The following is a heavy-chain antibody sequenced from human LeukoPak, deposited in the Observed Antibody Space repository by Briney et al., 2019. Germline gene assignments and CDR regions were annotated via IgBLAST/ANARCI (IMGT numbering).Heavy chain of an antibody. CDR2: IKQDGSEK. Sequence: PGGSLRLSCAASGFTFSSYWMSWVRQAPGKGLEWVANIKQDGSEKYYVDSVKGRFTISRDNAKNSLYLQMDSLRAEDTAVYYCARAGRGGSSLYYFDYWGQGTLVTVSS. CDR3: ARAGRGGSSLYYFDY. V-gene: IGHV3-7*01. J-gene: IGHJ4*02. D-gene: IGHD1-26*01. CDR1: GFTFSSYW.